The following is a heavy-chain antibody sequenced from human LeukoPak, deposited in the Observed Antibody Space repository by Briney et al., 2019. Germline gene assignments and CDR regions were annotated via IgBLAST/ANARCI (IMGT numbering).Heavy chain of an antibody. J-gene: IGHJ4*02. D-gene: IGHD6-19*01. CDR3: ARVATSSGWYPMGY. CDR2: ISSSGSTI. Sequence: GGSLRLSCAASGFTFSDYYMGWIRQAPGKGLEWVSYISSSGSTIYYADSVKGRFTISRDNAKNSLYLQMNSLRAEDTAVYYCARVATSSGWYPMGYWGQGTLVTVSS. V-gene: IGHV3-11*01. CDR1: GFTFSDYY.